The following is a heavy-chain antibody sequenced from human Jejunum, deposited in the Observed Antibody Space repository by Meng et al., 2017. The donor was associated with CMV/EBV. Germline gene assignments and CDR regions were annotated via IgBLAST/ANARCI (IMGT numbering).Heavy chain of an antibody. CDR2: SSSVGNSA. D-gene: IGHD6-19*01. J-gene: IGHJ4*02. Sequence: LSRATSGFPFRTDALGWVRQAPGKGLEWVSLSSSVGNSATYADSGRGRFTISRDNSNNTLYLQMNSLRAEDTAVYFCANSQWLPDYWGQGTLVTVSS. CDR3: ANSQWLPDY. CDR1: GFPFRTDA. V-gene: IGHV3-23*01.